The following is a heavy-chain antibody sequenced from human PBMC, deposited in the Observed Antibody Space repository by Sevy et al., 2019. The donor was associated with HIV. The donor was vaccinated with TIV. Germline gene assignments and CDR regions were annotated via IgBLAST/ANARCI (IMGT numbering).Heavy chain of an antibody. V-gene: IGHV4-38-2*01. CDR1: GYFISSGFY. CDR3: ARRGIVDGWFDP. CDR2: IYHSGST. Sequence: SETLSLTCAVSGYFISSGFYWGWIRQPPGKGLEWIGSIYHSGSTYYNPSLKSRVTISLDTSKNQFSLKLSYVTAADTGVYYCARRGIVDGWFDPWGQGTLVTVSS. J-gene: IGHJ5*02. D-gene: IGHD1-26*01.